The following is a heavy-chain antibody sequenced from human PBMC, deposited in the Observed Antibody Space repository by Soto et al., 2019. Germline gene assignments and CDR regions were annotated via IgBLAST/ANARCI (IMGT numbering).Heavy chain of an antibody. V-gene: IGHV4-34*01. D-gene: IGHD2-21*01. CDR2: VSHSGST. CDR1: GGSFSEYY. Sequence: QLQLQQRGAGLLKASETLSLTCAVYGGSFSEYYWSWIRQPPGKGLEWIGEVSHSGSTHYNPSLKSRVTISVDTSKKQFSLKLSSVTAADTAVYYCASGRDCTWTFGGQGTLVTVSS. J-gene: IGHJ4*02. CDR3: ASGRDCTWTF.